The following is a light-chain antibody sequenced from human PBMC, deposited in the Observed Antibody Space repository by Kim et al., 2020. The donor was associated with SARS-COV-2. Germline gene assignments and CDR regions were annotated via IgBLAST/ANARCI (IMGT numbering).Light chain of an antibody. Sequence: ASVRDRVTIPCRASQSVYNLMAWYQYKPGKATKLLMYDASTLESGIPSRFSGSGYGTEFILTINSLHPDEFATYDCQQYNAYPHTFGQGTKVDIK. CDR1: QSVYNL. J-gene: IGKJ2*01. CDR2: DAS. CDR3: QQYNAYPHT. V-gene: IGKV1-5*01.